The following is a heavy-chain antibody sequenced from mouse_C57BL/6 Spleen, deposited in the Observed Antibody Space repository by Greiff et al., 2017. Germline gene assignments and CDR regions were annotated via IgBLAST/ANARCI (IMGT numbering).Heavy chain of an antibody. CDR2: IDPEDGET. V-gene: IGHV14-2*01. CDR1: GFNIKDYY. CDR3: ARSDPGIYYYAMDY. D-gene: IGHD4-1*01. J-gene: IGHJ4*01. Sequence: VQLQQSGAELVKPGASVKLSCTASGFNIKDYYMHWVKQRTEQGLEWIGRIDPEDGETKYAPKFQGKATMTADTSSNPAYLQLSSLTSEDTAVFYCARSDPGIYYYAMDYWGQGTSVTVSS.